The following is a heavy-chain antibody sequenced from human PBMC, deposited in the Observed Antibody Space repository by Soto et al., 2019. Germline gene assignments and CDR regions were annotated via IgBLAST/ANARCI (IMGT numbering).Heavy chain of an antibody. CDR2: INHSGST. J-gene: IGHJ5*02. V-gene: IGHV4-34*01. CDR3: ARGAGRSYYNRNWFDP. Sequence: SESLSLTCAVYGGSFSGNYWSWIRQPPGKGLEWIGEINHSGSTNYNPSLKSRVTISVDTSKNQFPLKLSSVTAADTAVYYCARGAGRSYYNRNWFDPWGQGTLVTVSS. D-gene: IGHD3-10*01. CDR1: GGSFSGNY.